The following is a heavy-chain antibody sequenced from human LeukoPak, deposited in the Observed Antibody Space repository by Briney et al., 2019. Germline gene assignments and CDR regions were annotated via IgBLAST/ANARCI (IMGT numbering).Heavy chain of an antibody. CDR2: IKSQTEGGTT. CDR3: PRTLRWDGTYNY. V-gene: IGHV3-15*01. D-gene: IGHD5-12*01. CDR1: GLTFTDAW. J-gene: IGHJ4*01. Sequence: GGSLTLLCAASGLTFTDAWMTWLGQAPAKGLDWVDRIKSQTEGGTTDYAAPVKGRFTISRDDSQNSLFLQMASLKTEDTAIFYCPRTLRWDGTYNYWGHGTLFTGSS.